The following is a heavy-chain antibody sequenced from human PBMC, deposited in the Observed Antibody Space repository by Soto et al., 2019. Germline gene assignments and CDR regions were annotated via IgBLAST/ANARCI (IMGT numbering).Heavy chain of an antibody. J-gene: IGHJ4*02. CDR2: ISSSSTYI. Sequence: GGSLRLSCAASGFTFSSYNMNWVRQAPGKGLEWVSSISSSSTYIYYADSVKGRFTISRDNAKNSLYLQMNRLGAEDTAVYYCARDSYGGGGYWGQGTLVTVSS. V-gene: IGHV3-21*01. D-gene: IGHD3-16*01. CDR1: GFTFSSYN. CDR3: ARDSYGGGGY.